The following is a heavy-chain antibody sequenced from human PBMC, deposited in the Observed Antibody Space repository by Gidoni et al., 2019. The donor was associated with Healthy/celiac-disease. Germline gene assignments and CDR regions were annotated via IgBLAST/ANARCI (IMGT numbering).Heavy chain of an antibody. CDR2: IWYDGSNK. J-gene: IGHJ6*02. Sequence: QVQLVESGGGVVQPGRSLRLSCAASGFTFSSYGMHWVRQAPGKGLEWVAVIWYDGSNKYYADSVKGRFTISRDNSKNTLYLQMNSLRAEDTAVYYCARDPGVYCSSTSCYGMDVWGQGTTVTVSS. D-gene: IGHD2-2*01. CDR3: ARDPGVYCSSTSCYGMDV. CDR1: GFTFSSYG. V-gene: IGHV3-33*01.